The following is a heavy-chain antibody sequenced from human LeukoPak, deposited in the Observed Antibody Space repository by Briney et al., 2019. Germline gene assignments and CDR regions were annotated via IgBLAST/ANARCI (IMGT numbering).Heavy chain of an antibody. Sequence: GGSLRLSCAASGFTSSDYTTNWVRQSPGKGLEWVSGISVSDDSTYYADSVKGRFTISRDKSNNVLHLQMNSLRAEDTAVYYCARDRYCVSTNCPYDCWGQGTPVTVSS. V-gene: IGHV3-23*01. CDR2: ISVSDDST. CDR3: ARDRYCVSTNCPYDC. D-gene: IGHD2-2*01. J-gene: IGHJ4*02. CDR1: GFTSSDYT.